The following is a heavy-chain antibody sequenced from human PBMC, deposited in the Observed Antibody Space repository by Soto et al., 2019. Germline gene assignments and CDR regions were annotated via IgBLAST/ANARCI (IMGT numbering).Heavy chain of an antibody. CDR1: GYTFTSYG. CDR3: ARDIAVADQPGGDWFDP. CDR2: ISAYNGNT. D-gene: IGHD6-19*01. J-gene: IGHJ5*02. Sequence: GASVKVSCTASGYTFTSYGISWGRQAPGQGLEWMGWISAYNGNTNYAQKLQGRVTMTTDTSTSTAYMELRSLRSDDTAVYYCARDIAVADQPGGDWFDPWGQGTLVTVSS. V-gene: IGHV1-18*01.